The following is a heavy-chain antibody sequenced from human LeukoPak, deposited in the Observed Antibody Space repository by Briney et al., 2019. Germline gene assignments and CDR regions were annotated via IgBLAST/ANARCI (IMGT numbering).Heavy chain of an antibody. D-gene: IGHD6-13*01. V-gene: IGHV4-4*02. Sequence: SETLSLTCAVSGGSISSSNWWSWVRQPPGKGLEWIGEIYHSGSTNYNPSLKGRVTISVDKSKNQFSLKLSSVTAADTAVYYCARDSRPSLYSSSWFDYWGQGTLVTVSS. J-gene: IGHJ4*02. CDR1: GGSISSSNW. CDR2: IYHSGST. CDR3: ARDSRPSLYSSSWFDY.